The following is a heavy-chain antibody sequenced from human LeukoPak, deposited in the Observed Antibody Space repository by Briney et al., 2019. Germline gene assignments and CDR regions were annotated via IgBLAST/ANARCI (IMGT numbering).Heavy chain of an antibody. CDR1: GYSFTCYW. D-gene: IGHD4/OR15-4a*01. CDR2: IYPGDSNV. CDR3: ARLNGGANLLGDSLDI. J-gene: IGHJ3*02. V-gene: IGHV5-51*01. Sequence: GESLKISCKASGYSFTCYWIAWVRQMPGKGLEWMGIIYPGDSNVRYSPSFQGQVTISADKSVTTAYLQWSSLKASDTAMYFCARLNGGANLLGDSLDIWGQGTMVTVSS.